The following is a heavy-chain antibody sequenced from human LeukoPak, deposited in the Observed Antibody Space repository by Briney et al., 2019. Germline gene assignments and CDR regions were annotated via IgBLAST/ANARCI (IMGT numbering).Heavy chain of an antibody. CDR3: AREVPYGSGSYYNY. D-gene: IGHD3-10*01. J-gene: IGHJ4*02. Sequence: ASETLSLTCTVSGGSISSGSYYWSWIRQPAGKGLEWIGRIYTSGSTNYNPSLKSRVTLSVDTSKNQFSLKLSSVTAADTAVYYCAREVPYGSGSYYNYWGQGTLVTVSS. CDR2: IYTSGST. V-gene: IGHV4-61*02. CDR1: GGSISSGSYY.